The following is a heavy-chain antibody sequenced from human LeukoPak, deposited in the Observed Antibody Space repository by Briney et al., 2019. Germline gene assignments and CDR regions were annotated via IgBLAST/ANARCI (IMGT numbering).Heavy chain of an antibody. CDR1: GGSISSGDYY. CDR3: ARPYYYDSRIDP. J-gene: IGHJ5*02. CDR2: MYYSGSN. D-gene: IGHD3-22*01. Sequence: SQTLSLTCTVAGGSISSGDYYWSWIRQPPGKGLEWIAYMYYSGSNYYNPSLKSRVTMSADTSKNQLPLKLSPVTGGDTAVYYCARPYYYDSRIDPWGEGILVSVSS. V-gene: IGHV4-30-4*01.